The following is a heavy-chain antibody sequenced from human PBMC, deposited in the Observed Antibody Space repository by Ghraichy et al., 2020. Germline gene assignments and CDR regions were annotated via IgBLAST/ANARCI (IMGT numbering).Heavy chain of an antibody. J-gene: IGHJ4*02. Sequence: SETLSLTCTVSGGSISSSSYYWGWIRQPPGKGLEWIGSIYYSGSTYYNPSLKSRVTISVDTSKNQFSLKLNSVTAADTAVYYCARLQNSACQIDYWGQGTLVTVSS. CDR2: IYYSGST. V-gene: IGHV4-39*01. CDR1: GGSISSSSYY. CDR3: ARLQNSACQIDY. D-gene: IGHD1-1*01.